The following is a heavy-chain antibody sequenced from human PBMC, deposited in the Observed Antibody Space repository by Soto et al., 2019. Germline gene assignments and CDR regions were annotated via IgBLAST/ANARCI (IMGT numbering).Heavy chain of an antibody. CDR1: GYTFTDYF. Sequence: ASVKVSCKASGYTFTDYFMHWVRQAPGQGLEWLGWINPHSASTNYAQKFQGRVTMTRDTSISTAYMELSSLRSDDTAVYYCARDINTILVIERWFNPWGQGTLVTVSS. D-gene: IGHD3-16*02. CDR3: ARDINTILVIERWFNP. V-gene: IGHV1-2*02. CDR2: INPHSAST. J-gene: IGHJ5*02.